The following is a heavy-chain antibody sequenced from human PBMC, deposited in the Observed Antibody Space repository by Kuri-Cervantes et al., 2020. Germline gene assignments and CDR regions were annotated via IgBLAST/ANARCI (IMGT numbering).Heavy chain of an antibody. J-gene: IGHJ4*02. CDR3: ARGLRRDCSGGSCLYYFDY. D-gene: IGHD2-15*01. CDR1: GHTFTGYY. V-gene: IGHV1-2*04. Sequence: ASVKVSCKASGHTFTGYYIHLVRQAPGQGLEWMGWINPNSGGTNYAQKFQGWVTMTRDTSISTAYMEVSSLRSEDTAVYYCARGLRRDCSGGSCLYYFDYWGQGTLVTVSS. CDR2: INPNSGGT.